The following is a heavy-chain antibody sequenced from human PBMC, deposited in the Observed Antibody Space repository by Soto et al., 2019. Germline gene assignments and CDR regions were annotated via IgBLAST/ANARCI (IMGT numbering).Heavy chain of an antibody. CDR3: AHRRSTYYYDSTFDP. Sequence: QITLKESGPTLVKPTQTLTLTCTFSGFSISTSGVGVGWIRQPPGKALEWLALISWDADKRYSPSLKSRLTITKDTTKNQVVLTMTNMDPVHTATYYCAHRRSTYYYDSTFDPWGQGTLVTVS. V-gene: IGHV2-5*02. CDR2: ISWDADK. J-gene: IGHJ5*02. CDR1: GFSISTSGVG. D-gene: IGHD3-22*01.